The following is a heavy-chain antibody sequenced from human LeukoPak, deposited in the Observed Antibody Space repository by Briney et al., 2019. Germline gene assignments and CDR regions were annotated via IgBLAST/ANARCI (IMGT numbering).Heavy chain of an antibody. CDR2: IKEDSSDK. Sequence: GGSLRLSCAASGFTFSMYWMSWLRQAPGKGLEWVANIKEDSSDKVYLDSVKGRFTIPRENAKQPVYLQMNSPRAEDTAVYYCARVPAGVIGMKDAFDMWGQGTMVTVSS. J-gene: IGHJ3*02. D-gene: IGHD3-16*02. CDR3: ARVPAGVIGMKDAFDM. CDR1: GFTFSMYW. V-gene: IGHV3-7*01.